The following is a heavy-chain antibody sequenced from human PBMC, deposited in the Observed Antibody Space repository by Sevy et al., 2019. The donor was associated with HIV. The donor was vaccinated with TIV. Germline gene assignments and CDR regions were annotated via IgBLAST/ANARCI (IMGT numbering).Heavy chain of an antibody. D-gene: IGHD6-19*01. V-gene: IGHV1-69*13. J-gene: IGHJ4*02. CDR3: TSGLAVSVDY. CDR1: GGTCSSSA. CDR2: IFPIFATA. Sequence: ASVKVSCKASGGTCSSSAISWVRQAPGQGLEWMGGIFPIFATANYAQKFQGRLTITADESTCKAYMELGSLRSDDTAVYYCTSGLAVSVDYWGQGTLVTVSS.